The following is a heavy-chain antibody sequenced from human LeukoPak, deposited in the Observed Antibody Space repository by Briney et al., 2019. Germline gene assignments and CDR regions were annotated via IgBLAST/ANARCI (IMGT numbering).Heavy chain of an antibody. CDR1: GGSISSDY. Sequence: SETLSLTCTVSGGSISSDYWSWIRQPPGKGLEWIGYIYYLGATNYNPSLESRVAISTDTSKTLFSLKLNSVTAADTALYFCARDGEGDEGWDYWSQGTLVTVSS. D-gene: IGHD2-15*01. CDR2: IYYLGAT. V-gene: IGHV4-59*01. J-gene: IGHJ4*02. CDR3: ARDGEGDEGWDY.